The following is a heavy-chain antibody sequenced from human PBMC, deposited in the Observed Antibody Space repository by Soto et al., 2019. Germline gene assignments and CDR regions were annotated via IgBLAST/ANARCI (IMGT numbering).Heavy chain of an antibody. J-gene: IGHJ5*02. CDR2: IIPIFGTA. D-gene: IGHD1-7*01. CDR3: ARGRTGTIVWFDP. Sequence: QVQLVQSGAEVKKPGSSVKVSCKASGGTFSSYAISWVRQAPGQGLEWMGGIIPIFGTANYAQKFQGRVKITADESKSTAYMERLSLRSDDTPVYYCARGRTGTIVWFDPWGQGTLFTVAS. V-gene: IGHV1-69*01. CDR1: GGTFSSYA.